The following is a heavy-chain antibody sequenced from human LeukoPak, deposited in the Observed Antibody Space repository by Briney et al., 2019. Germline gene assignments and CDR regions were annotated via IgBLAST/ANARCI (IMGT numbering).Heavy chain of an antibody. CDR2: IYYSWST. CDR1: GRSISSGGYY. CDR3: ARMSSYYYYMDV. D-gene: IGHD6-6*01. J-gene: IGHJ6*03. Sequence: KSSEPLSLTCTVSGRSISSGGYYCRWIRKHPGEGLEWLGYIYYSWSTYYNPSLKSRVTISVDTSKNQFSLKLSSVTAADTAVFYCARMSSYYYYMDVWGKGTTVTVSS. V-gene: IGHV4-31*03.